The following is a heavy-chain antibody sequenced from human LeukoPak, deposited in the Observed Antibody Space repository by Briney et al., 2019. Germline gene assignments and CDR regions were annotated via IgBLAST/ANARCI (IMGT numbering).Heavy chain of an antibody. Sequence: GGSLRLSCAASGFTFSSYSMNWVRQAPGKGLEWVSYISSSSSTIYYADSLKGRFTISRDNAKNSLYLQINSLRDEDTAVCYCARDFSGLATKPGDLDYWGQGTLVTVSS. V-gene: IGHV3-48*02. CDR2: ISSSSSTI. CDR3: ARDFSGLATKPGDLDY. D-gene: IGHD5-12*01. CDR1: GFTFSSYS. J-gene: IGHJ4*02.